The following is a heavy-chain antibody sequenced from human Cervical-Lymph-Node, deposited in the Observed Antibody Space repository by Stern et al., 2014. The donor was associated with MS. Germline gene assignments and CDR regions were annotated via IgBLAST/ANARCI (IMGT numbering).Heavy chain of an antibody. D-gene: IGHD4-23*01. Sequence: VQLVESGGGVVQPGRSLRLSCAASGFTFSSSGMNWVRQAPGKGLEWLGIIWYDGSNTYYADSVKGRFTISRDNSKNTLYLQMNSLRAEDTAVYYCAREGGNTAEYFQHWGQGTLVTFSS. CDR3: AREGGNTAEYFQH. J-gene: IGHJ1*01. V-gene: IGHV3-33*01. CDR1: GFTFSSSG. CDR2: IWYDGSNT.